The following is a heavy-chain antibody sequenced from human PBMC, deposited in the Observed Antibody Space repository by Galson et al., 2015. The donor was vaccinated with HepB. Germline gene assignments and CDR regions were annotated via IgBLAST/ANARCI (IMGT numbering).Heavy chain of an antibody. Sequence: SLRLSCAASGFTFSNSAMHWVRQAQGKGLEWVPVISYDGYNKYYADSVKGRFTISRDTSKNTLYLQMNSLRAEDTAVYYCAREGGESSGQAYYFDYCGQGTLVAVSS. CDR2: ISYDGYNK. J-gene: IGHJ4*02. CDR3: AREGGESSGQAYYFDY. D-gene: IGHD6-19*01. V-gene: IGHV3-30-3*01. CDR1: GFTFSNSA.